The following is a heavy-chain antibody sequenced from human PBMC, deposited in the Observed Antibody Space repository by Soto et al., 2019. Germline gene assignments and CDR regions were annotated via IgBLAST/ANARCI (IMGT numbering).Heavy chain of an antibody. Sequence: GGSLRLSCAASGFTFSTYEMNWVRQAPGKGLEWVSYISSSGSTIYYADSVKGRFTISRDNAKNPLYLQMSSLRAEDTAVYYCARGRSYTFDYWGQGILVTVSS. V-gene: IGHV3-48*03. D-gene: IGHD3-10*01. CDR1: GFTFSTYE. CDR2: ISSSGSTI. J-gene: IGHJ4*02. CDR3: ARGRSYTFDY.